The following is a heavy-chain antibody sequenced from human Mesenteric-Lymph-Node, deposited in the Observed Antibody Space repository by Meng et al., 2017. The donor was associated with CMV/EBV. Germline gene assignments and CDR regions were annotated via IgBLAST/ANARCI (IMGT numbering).Heavy chain of an antibody. Sequence: ASVKVSCKASGYTFTSYDINWVRQATGQGLEWMGWMNPNSGNTGYARKFQGRVTMTRNTSISTAYMELSSLRSEDTAVYYCATSTVTTFFDYWGQGTLVTVSS. V-gene: IGHV1-8*01. D-gene: IGHD4-17*01. CDR2: MNPNSGNT. J-gene: IGHJ4*02. CDR3: ATSTVTTFFDY. CDR1: GYTFTSYD.